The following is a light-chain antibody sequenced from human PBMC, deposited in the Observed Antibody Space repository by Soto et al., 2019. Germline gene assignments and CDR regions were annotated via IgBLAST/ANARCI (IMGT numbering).Light chain of an antibody. CDR2: AAS. V-gene: IGKV1-39*01. J-gene: IGKJ5*01. CDR1: QSIRTY. Sequence: DIQITQSPSSLSASVGDRVTITCRASQSIRTYLNWYQQKPGKAPKLLICAASNLQSGVPSRFSGSGSGTDFSLTISSLQPEDFATYFCQQTSNMPVTFGQGTRLEIK. CDR3: QQTSNMPVT.